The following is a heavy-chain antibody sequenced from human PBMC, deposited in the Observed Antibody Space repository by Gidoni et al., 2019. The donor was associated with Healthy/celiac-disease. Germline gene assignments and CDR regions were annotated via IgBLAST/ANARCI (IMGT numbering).Heavy chain of an antibody. Sequence: EVQLVESGGGLVQPGRSLRLSCAASGFTFSNAWMSWVRQAPGKGLEWVGRIKSKTDGGTTDYAAPVKGRFTISRDDSKNTLYLQMNSLKTEDTAVYYCTTSSFYYGEPFDYWGQGTLVTVSS. CDR1: GFTFSNAW. V-gene: IGHV3-15*01. J-gene: IGHJ4*02. CDR2: IKSKTDGGTT. CDR3: TTSSFYYGEPFDY. D-gene: IGHD3-16*01.